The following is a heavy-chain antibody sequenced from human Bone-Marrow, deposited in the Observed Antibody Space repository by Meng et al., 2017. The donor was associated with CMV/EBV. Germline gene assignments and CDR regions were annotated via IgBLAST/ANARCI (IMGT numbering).Heavy chain of an antibody. V-gene: IGHV3-30*04. D-gene: IGHD6-13*01. CDR2: ISYDGSNK. Sequence: GGSLRLSCAASGFTFSSYAMHWVRQAPGKGLEWVAVISYDGSNKYYADSVKGRFTISRDNSKNTLYLQMNSLRAEDTAVYYCAREGLAAAVDYWGQGTLVTGSS. CDR1: GFTFSSYA. CDR3: AREGLAAAVDY. J-gene: IGHJ4*02.